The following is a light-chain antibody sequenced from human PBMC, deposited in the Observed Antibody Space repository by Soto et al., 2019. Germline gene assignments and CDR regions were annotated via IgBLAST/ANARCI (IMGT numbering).Light chain of an antibody. J-gene: IGLJ1*01. CDR2: DVS. CDR1: SSDVGGYNY. V-gene: IGLV2-14*01. Sequence: QSALTQPASVSGSPGQSITISCTGTSSDVGGYNYVSWYQQHPGKAPKLMIYDVSNRTSGVSNLFSGSKSGNTASLTSSGLQAEDEADYCCSSYTSSSTLLYVFGTGTKLTVL. CDR3: SSYTSSSTLLYV.